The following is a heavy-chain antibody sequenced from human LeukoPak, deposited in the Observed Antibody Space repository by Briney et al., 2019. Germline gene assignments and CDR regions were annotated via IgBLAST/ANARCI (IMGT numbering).Heavy chain of an antibody. Sequence: PSETLSLTCTASGVPISGVNYNWVGSGHPPGRGRGWIGYIYYSGTTFYNPSLKSRVTISVDTSKNQFSLKLSSVTAADTAVYYCARDKTNMVFGKWGQGTLVTVSS. CDR3: ARDKTNMVFGK. CDR2: IYYSGTT. CDR1: GVPISGVNYN. V-gene: IGHV4-30-4*01. D-gene: IGHD3-10*01. J-gene: IGHJ4*02.